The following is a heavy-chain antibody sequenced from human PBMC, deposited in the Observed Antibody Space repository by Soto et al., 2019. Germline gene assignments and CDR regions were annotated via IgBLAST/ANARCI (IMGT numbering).Heavy chain of an antibody. CDR1: GFTFHDYA. Sequence: EVQLVESGGGLVQPGRSLRLSCAASGFTFHDYAMHWVRQAPGKGLEWVSGISWNSGSIGYAHSVKGRFTISRDNAKNSLYLRMSSLRAEDTALYYCAKVIFLLGVVVPAFDIWGEGTIVTVSS. D-gene: IGHD2-15*01. CDR2: ISWNSGSI. CDR3: AKVIFLLGVVVPAFDI. J-gene: IGHJ3*02. V-gene: IGHV3-9*01.